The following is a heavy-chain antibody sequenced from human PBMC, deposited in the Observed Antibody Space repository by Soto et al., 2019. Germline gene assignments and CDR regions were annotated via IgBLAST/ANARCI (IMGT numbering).Heavy chain of an antibody. CDR2: IFYSGST. V-gene: IGHV4-59*01. J-gene: IGHJ5*02. Sequence: SETLSLTCTVSGGSISSYYWSWIRQPPGKGLEWIGSIFYSGSTYYNPSLKSRVTISVDTSKNQFSLKLSSVTAADTAVYYCARSHVGHRIWFYLWGQGTLVPGS. CDR1: GGSISSYY. CDR3: ARSHVGHRIWFYL.